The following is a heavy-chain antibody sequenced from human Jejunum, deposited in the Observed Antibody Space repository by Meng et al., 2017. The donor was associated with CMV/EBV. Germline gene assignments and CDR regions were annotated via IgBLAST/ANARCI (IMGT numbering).Heavy chain of an antibody. CDR1: GASISGYY. J-gene: IGHJ4*02. D-gene: IGHD6-13*01. V-gene: IGHV4-4*07. CDR3: ARDRMAAPGTFEY. CDR2: VYMSGST. Sequence: VPLQESGPGLVHPSEPPPLPCPVSGASISGYYWNWIRQPAGKGLEWIGRVYMSGSTNYNPSLRSRVAMSVDTSKTQFSLRLTSVTAADTAVYYCARDRMAAPGTFEYWGQGTLVTVSS.